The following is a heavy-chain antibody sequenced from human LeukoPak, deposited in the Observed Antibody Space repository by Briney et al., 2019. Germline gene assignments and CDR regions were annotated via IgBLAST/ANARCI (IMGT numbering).Heavy chain of an antibody. J-gene: IGHJ3*02. D-gene: IGHD3-3*01. CDR2: INHSGST. CDR1: GGSMSSYY. CDR3: ARHFSDYDFWSGYHLNAFDI. V-gene: IGHV4-34*01. Sequence: SETLSLTCSVSGGSMSSYYWSWIRQPPGKGLEWIGEINHSGSTNYNPSLKSRVTISVDTSKNQFSLKLSSVTAADTAVYYCARHFSDYDFWSGYHLNAFDIWGQGTMVTVSS.